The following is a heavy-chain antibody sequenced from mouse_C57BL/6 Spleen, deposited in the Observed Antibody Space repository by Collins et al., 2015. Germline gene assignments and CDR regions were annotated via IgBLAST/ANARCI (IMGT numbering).Heavy chain of an antibody. J-gene: IGHJ2*01. Sequence: VKISCKASGYTFTTYGMSWVKQAPGKGLKWMGWINTYSGVPTYADDFKGRFAFSLETSASTAYLQINNLKNEDTATYFCARWVMGYWGQGTTLTVSS. CDR3: ARWVMGY. CDR1: GYTFTTYG. CDR2: INTYSGVP. D-gene: IGHD2-3*01. V-gene: IGHV9-3*01.